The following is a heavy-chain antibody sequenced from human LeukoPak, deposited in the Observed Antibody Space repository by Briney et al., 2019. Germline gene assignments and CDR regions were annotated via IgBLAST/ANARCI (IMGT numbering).Heavy chain of an antibody. Sequence: GQSVKISCQGSRYSFTSDSIGWVRQVRGKGMGWMGIIYPDDSDTRYGPSFQGQVTISADKSITTAYLQWSNLKASDTAMYYCVRQNYDSSGYYFAYWGQGTLVTVSS. CDR1: RYSFTSDS. V-gene: IGHV5-51*01. J-gene: IGHJ4*02. CDR3: VRQNYDSSGYYFAY. CDR2: IYPDDSDT. D-gene: IGHD3-22*01.